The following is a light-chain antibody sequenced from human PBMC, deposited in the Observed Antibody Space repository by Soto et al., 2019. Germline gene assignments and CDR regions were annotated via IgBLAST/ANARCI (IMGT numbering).Light chain of an antibody. Sequence: QSVLTQPPSVSAAPGQKVTISCSGSSSNIGTSYVSWYQHLPGTAPKLLIYDDDKRFSGFSDRFSASKSGTSATLGITGLQTGDEADYYCETWDSSLSAVVFGGGTKLTVL. CDR2: DDD. J-gene: IGLJ3*02. CDR1: SSNIGTSY. CDR3: ETWDSSLSAVV. V-gene: IGLV1-51*01.